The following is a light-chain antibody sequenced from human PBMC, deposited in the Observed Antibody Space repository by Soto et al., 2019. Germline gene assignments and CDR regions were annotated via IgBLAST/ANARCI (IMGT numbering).Light chain of an antibody. CDR3: QQYGSSPWT. CDR1: QYINTR. Sequence: TVLTHSPSTLSSFPCYRVTLSFMASQYINTRLAWYQQKPGQAPRLLIYGASSRATGIPDRFSGSGSGTDFTLTISRLEPEDFAVYYCQQYGSSPWTFGQGTKVDI. CDR2: GAS. J-gene: IGKJ1*01. V-gene: IGKV3-20*01.